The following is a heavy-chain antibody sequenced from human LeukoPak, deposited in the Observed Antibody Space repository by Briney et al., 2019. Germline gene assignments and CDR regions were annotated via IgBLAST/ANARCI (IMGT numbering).Heavy chain of an antibody. J-gene: IGHJ4*02. CDR1: GFTFSSYS. Sequence: KPGGSLRLSCAASGFTFSSYSMNWVREAPGKGLEWVSSISSSSTYIYYADSVKGRFTFSRDNAKNSLYLQMNSLRAEDTAVYYCARDLAVAGKYWGQGTLVTVSS. CDR2: ISSSSTYI. CDR3: ARDLAVAGKY. V-gene: IGHV3-21*01. D-gene: IGHD6-19*01.